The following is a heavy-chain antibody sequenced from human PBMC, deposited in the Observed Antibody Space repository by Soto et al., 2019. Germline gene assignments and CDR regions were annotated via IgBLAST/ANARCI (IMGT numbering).Heavy chain of an antibody. D-gene: IGHD4-17*01. CDR3: ARDRDYGDYVGYYYYYMDV. CDR2: IIPILGIA. V-gene: IGHV1-69*04. CDR1: GGTFSSYT. Sequence: GASVKVSCKASGGTFSSYTISWVRQAPGQGLEWMGRIIPILGIANYAQKFQGRVTITADKSTSTAYMELSSLRSEDTAVYYCARDRDYGDYVGYYYYYMDVWGKGTTVTVSS. J-gene: IGHJ6*03.